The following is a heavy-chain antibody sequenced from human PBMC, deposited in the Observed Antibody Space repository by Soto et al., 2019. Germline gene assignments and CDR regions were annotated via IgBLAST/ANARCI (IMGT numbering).Heavy chain of an antibody. CDR1: GFSLSTSGVG. D-gene: IGHD3-10*01. Sequence: QITLKESGPSLVQPTQTLTLTCTFSGFSLSTSGVGVGWIRQPPGKALAWLALIYWDDDRLYSPSLKSRLTTTKDPSKTQVVLTTPHMDPVDTASYHCAHRLLPWCGGMTACDIWCPGKIVSVSS. CDR2: IYWDDDR. CDR3: AHRLLPWCGGMTACDI. V-gene: IGHV2-5*02. J-gene: IGHJ3*02.